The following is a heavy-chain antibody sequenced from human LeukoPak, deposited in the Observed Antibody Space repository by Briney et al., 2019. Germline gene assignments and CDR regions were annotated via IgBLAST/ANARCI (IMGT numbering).Heavy chain of an antibody. Sequence: SETLSLTCTVSGGSISSSSSYWGWIRQPPGKGLECIGSMYYSGSTYYSPSLQSRVTISVDTSKNQFSLKLISVTAADTAVYYCARRSVAHDGFDIWGQGTMVIVSS. CDR1: GGSISSSSSY. D-gene: IGHD2-21*01. V-gene: IGHV4-39*01. CDR3: ARRSVAHDGFDI. CDR2: MYYSGST. J-gene: IGHJ3*02.